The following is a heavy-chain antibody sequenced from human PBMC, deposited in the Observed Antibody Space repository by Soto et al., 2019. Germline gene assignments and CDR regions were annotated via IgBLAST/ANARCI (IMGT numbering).Heavy chain of an antibody. J-gene: IGHJ3*02. Sequence: QVQLVQSGAEVKKPGASVKVSCKASGYTFTSYDINWVRQATGQGLEWMGWMNPNSGNTGYAQKFQGRVTMTRNTYISKAYMELSSVRSKDTAVYYCARGINYYDSGDDAFDIWGQGTMVTVSS. V-gene: IGHV1-8*01. D-gene: IGHD3-10*01. CDR2: MNPNSGNT. CDR3: ARGINYYDSGDDAFDI. CDR1: GYTFTSYD.